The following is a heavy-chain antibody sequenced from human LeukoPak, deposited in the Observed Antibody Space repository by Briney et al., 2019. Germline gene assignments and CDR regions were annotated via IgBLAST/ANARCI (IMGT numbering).Heavy chain of an antibody. J-gene: IGHJ3*02. V-gene: IGHV3-13*01. CDR1: GFTSSSYD. CDR2: IGVAGDT. Sequence: GGSLRLSCVVSGFTSSSYDIHWVRQATGKGLEWVSGIGVAGDTFYSGSVKGRFTISRENARNSLYLQMNSLRVGDTAVYYCARSSGALENAFYIWGQGTMVTVSS. CDR3: ARSSGALENAFYI. D-gene: IGHD7-27*01.